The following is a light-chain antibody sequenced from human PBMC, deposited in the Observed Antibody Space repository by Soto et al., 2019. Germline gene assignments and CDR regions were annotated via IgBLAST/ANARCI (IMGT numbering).Light chain of an antibody. V-gene: IGLV2-14*01. CDR3: NSFRVSHLYV. Sequence: QSVLSQPASVSGSPGQPITISCTETSTNVGGYNAVSWYQHHPGKAPKLIIYEVTHRPSGVSDRFSASKSGNTASLTISGLQAEDEADYYCNSFRVSHLYVFGTGTKVTVL. J-gene: IGLJ1*01. CDR1: STNVGGYNA. CDR2: EVT.